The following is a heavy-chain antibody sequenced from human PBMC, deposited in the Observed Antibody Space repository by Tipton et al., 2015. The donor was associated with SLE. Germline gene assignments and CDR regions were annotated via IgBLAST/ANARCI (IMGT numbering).Heavy chain of an antibody. CDR3: ASGIAVAGFLDAFDI. J-gene: IGHJ3*02. D-gene: IGHD6-19*01. V-gene: IGHV3-21*01. Sequence: GSLRLSCAASGFTFSSYSMYWVRQAPGKGLEWVSSISSSSSYIYYADSVKGRFTISRDNAKNSLYLQMNSLRAEDTAVYYCASGIAVAGFLDAFDIWGQGTMVTVSS. CDR1: GFTFSSYS. CDR2: ISSSSSYI.